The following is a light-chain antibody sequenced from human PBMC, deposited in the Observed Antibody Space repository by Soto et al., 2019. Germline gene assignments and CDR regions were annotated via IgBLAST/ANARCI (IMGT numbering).Light chain of an antibody. Sequence: SALTQPRSVSGSPGQSVTISCTGTSSDVGGYNYVSWYQQHPGKAPKLMIYDVRRRPSGVPDRFSGSKSGNTASLTISGLQAEDEADYYCCSYAGSPPYVFGTGTKVTVL. CDR3: CSYAGSPPYV. CDR2: DVR. J-gene: IGLJ1*01. CDR1: SSDVGGYNY. V-gene: IGLV2-11*01.